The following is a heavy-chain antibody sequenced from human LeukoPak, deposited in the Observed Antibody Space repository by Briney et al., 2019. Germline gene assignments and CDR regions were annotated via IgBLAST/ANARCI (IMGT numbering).Heavy chain of an antibody. J-gene: IGHJ4*02. CDR2: IYYSGST. D-gene: IGHD1-26*01. CDR1: GGSVSSDSYY. CDR3: ARDSLEYGGSPLGY. Sequence: PSETLSLTCTVSGGSVSSDSYYWSWIRQHPGKGLEWIGYIYYSGSTYYNPSLKSRVTISVDTSKNQFSLKLSSVTAADTAVYYCARDSLEYGGSPLGYWGQGTLVTVSS. V-gene: IGHV4-31*03.